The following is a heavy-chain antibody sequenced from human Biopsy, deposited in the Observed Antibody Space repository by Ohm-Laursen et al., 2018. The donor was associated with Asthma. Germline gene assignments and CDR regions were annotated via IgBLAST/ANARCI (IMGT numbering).Heavy chain of an antibody. CDR1: GGTFSRYA. J-gene: IGHJ6*02. CDR2: IIPVFGTS. Sequence: GASVKVSCNASGGTFSRYAISWVRQAPGQGLEWMGGIIPVFGTSNYAQKFQGRVTFTADGSTSSAYMELSSLTSEDSAVYYCAREVSTVDYGYYYFAMDVWGRGTTVTVSS. CDR3: AREVSTVDYGYYYFAMDV. D-gene: IGHD3-16*01. V-gene: IGHV1-69*13.